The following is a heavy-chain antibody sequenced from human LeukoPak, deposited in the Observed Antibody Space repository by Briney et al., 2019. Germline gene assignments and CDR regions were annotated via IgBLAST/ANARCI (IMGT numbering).Heavy chain of an antibody. CDR3: AKYGSSSPYYFDQ. Sequence: PGGSLRLSCAASRFTFSNYAMSWVRQAPGKGLEWASAISGGGGSTYYADSVKGRFTIARDNSKNRLYLQMNSLRAEDTAVYYCAKYGSSSPYYFDQWGQGTLVTVSS. CDR2: ISGGGGST. CDR1: RFTFSNYA. D-gene: IGHD6-19*01. J-gene: IGHJ4*02. V-gene: IGHV3-23*01.